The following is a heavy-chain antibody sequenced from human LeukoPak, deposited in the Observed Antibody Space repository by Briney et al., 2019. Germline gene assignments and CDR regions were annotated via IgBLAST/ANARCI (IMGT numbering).Heavy chain of an antibody. V-gene: IGHV1-69*04. CDR2: IIPILGIA. Sequence: SVKVSCKASGGTFSSYAISWVRQAPGQGLEWMGRIIPILGIANYAQKFQGRVTITADKSTSTAYMELNSLRAEDTAVYYCARGRLWSGYYFGYFDYWGQGTLVTVSS. CDR3: ARGRLWSGYYFGYFDY. D-gene: IGHD3-3*01. J-gene: IGHJ4*02. CDR1: GGTFSSYA.